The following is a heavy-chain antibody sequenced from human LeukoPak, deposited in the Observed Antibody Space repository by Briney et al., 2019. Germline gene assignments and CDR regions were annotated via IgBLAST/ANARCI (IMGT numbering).Heavy chain of an antibody. CDR2: ISGSGGST. CDR1: GFTFSSYA. Sequence: GGSLRLSCAASGFTFSSYAMSWVRQAPGKGLEWVSAISGSGGSTYYADSVKGRFTISRDNAKNSLYLQMNSLRAEDTAVYYCARERGYSSGFDYWGQGTLVTVSS. V-gene: IGHV3-23*01. CDR3: ARERGYSSGFDY. J-gene: IGHJ4*02. D-gene: IGHD6-19*01.